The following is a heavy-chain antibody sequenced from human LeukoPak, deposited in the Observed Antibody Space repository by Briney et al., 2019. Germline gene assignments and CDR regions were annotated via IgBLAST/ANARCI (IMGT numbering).Heavy chain of an antibody. Sequence: SVKVSCKASGGTFSSYAISWVRQAPGQGLEWMGGIIPIFGTANYAQKFQGRVSITADESTSTAYMELSSLRSEDTAVYYCARGWLAETTVVTPYNYWGQGTLVTVSS. J-gene: IGHJ4*02. CDR2: IIPIFGTA. CDR3: ARGWLAETTVVTPYNY. CDR1: GGTFSSYA. V-gene: IGHV1-69*13. D-gene: IGHD4-23*01.